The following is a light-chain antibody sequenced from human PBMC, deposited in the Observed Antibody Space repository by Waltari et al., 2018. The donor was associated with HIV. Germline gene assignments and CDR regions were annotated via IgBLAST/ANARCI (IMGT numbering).Light chain of an antibody. CDR2: EFS. V-gene: IGLV2-14*01. J-gene: IGLJ2*01. CDR1: SSDVGGYNY. Sequence: QSALTQPASVSGSPGQSITIPCTGTSSDVGGYNYSSWYQQNPGKAPKLMIFEFSNRPSGVSNRFSGSKSGNTASLTISGLQAEDEADYYCSSYTSSSTLVFGGGTKLTVL. CDR3: SSYTSSSTLV.